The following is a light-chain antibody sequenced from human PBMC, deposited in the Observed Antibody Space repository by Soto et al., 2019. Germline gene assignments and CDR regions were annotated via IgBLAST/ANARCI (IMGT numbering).Light chain of an antibody. J-gene: IGLJ2*01. Sequence: QAVVTQPPSASGTPGQRVTISCSGRSPNIGRNYVYWYQQLPGTAPKLLIYRNNQRPSGVPDRFSGSKSGTSASLAISGLRSEDEADYYCAAWDDSLSVVFGGGTKLTVL. CDR1: SPNIGRNY. CDR2: RNN. V-gene: IGLV1-47*01. CDR3: AAWDDSLSVV.